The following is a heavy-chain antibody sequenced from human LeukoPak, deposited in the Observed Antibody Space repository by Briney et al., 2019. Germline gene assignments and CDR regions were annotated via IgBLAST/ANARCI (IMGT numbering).Heavy chain of an antibody. V-gene: IGHV1-2*06. Sequence: ASVKVSCKASGYTSTGYYMHWVRQAPGQGLEWMGRINPNSGGTNYAQKFQGRVTMTRDTSISTAYMELSRLRSDDTAVYYCARAKRNYGDSFFDYWGQGTLVTVSS. D-gene: IGHD4-17*01. CDR3: ARAKRNYGDSFFDY. CDR2: INPNSGGT. J-gene: IGHJ4*02. CDR1: GYTSTGYY.